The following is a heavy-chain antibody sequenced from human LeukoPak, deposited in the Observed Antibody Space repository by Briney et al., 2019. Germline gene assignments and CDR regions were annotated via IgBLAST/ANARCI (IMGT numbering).Heavy chain of an antibody. Sequence: GGSLRLSCPASGFTFSSYSMTWVRQAPGKGLEWVSSISSSSSYIYYADSVKGRFTISRDNAKNSLYLQMNSLRAEDTAVYYCARDSRGYSYGYPYYYGMDVWGQGTTVTVSS. D-gene: IGHD5-18*01. V-gene: IGHV3-21*01. J-gene: IGHJ6*02. CDR3: ARDSRGYSYGYPYYYGMDV. CDR1: GFTFSSYS. CDR2: ISSSSSYI.